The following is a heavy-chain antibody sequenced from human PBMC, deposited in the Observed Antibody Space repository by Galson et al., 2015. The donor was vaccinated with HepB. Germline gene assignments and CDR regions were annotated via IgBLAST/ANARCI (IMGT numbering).Heavy chain of an antibody. CDR1: GFTFSSYA. CDR3: ARDQAAAGNYYYYGMDV. J-gene: IGHJ6*02. CDR2: ISYDGSNK. V-gene: IGHV3-30*04. Sequence: SLRLSCAASGFTFSSYAMHWVRQAPGKGLEWVAVISYDGSNKYYADSVKGRFTISRDNSKNTLYLQMNSLRAEDTAVYYCARDQAAAGNYYYYGMDVWGQGTTVTVSS. D-gene: IGHD6-13*01.